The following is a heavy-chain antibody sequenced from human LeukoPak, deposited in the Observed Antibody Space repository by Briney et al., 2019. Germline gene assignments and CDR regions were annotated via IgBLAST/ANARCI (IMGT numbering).Heavy chain of an antibody. CDR1: GFTFSSYS. CDR2: ISGGSSAI. Sequence: GGSLRLSCAVSGFTFSSYSMNWVRQAPGKGLEWVSSISGGSSAIYYADSVKGRFTISRDNSKNTLYLQMNSLRAEDTAVYYCSAFDIWGQGTMVTVSS. CDR3: SAFDI. J-gene: IGHJ3*02. V-gene: IGHV3-21*01.